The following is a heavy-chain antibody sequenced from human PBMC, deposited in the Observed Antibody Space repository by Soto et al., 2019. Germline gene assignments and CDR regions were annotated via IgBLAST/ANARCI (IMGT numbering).Heavy chain of an antibody. D-gene: IGHD6-19*01. V-gene: IGHV3-7*03. CDR1: WFTFFTSF. CDR2: INQDGGGT. CDR3: ARYFRGSGRYFFDY. J-gene: IGHJ4*02. Sequence: PVGSLRLSCVASWFTFFTSFMGWVRQAPGKGLEWVANINQDGGGTYYVDSVEGRFTISRDNAKDSLYLQMNSLRGEDTAVYYCARYFRGSGRYFFDYWGQGTLVTVSS.